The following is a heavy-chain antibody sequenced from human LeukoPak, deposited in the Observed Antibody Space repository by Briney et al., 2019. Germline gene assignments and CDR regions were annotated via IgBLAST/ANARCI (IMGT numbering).Heavy chain of an antibody. J-gene: IGHJ4*02. V-gene: IGHV5-51*01. CDR3: ARRYCSGGTCYYFDY. D-gene: IGHD2-15*01. CDR2: INPGDSDT. CDR1: GYSFTSNW. Sequence: GESLKISCKGSGYSFTSNWIAWVRQMPGKGLEWMGIINPGDSDTRYSPSFQGRATISADKSISTAYLQWSSLKASDTSMYYCARRYCSGGTCYYFDYWGQGTLVTVSS.